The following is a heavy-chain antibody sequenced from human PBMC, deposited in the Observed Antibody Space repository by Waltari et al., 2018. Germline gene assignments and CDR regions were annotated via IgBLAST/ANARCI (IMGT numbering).Heavy chain of an antibody. Sequence: QVQLVESGGGGVAPGRSLGLACAASGFPFRTDTRNWVRQAPGKGLEWVAIILYDGSNTYYADSVKGRFTISRDNSKNTLYLQMNSLRPDDRAVYYCTRGSTTAARCMDSWGQGTLVTVSS. J-gene: IGHJ4*02. CDR3: TRGSTTAARCMDS. D-gene: IGHD6-6*01. CDR1: GFPFRTDT. CDR2: ILYDGSNT. V-gene: IGHV3-30*01.